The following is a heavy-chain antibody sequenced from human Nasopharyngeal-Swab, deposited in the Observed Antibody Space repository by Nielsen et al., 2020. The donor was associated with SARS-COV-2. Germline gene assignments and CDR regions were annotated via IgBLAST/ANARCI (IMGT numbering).Heavy chain of an antibody. Sequence: GESLKISCAASGFTFSSYWMSWVRQAPGKGLEWVAVISDDGNNKYYADSVKGRFTISRDNSKNTLYLQMNSLSAEDTAVYYCAKGYGRPAPSTYFDNWGQGTLVTVSS. CDR2: ISDDGNNK. CDR1: GFTFSSYW. CDR3: AKGYGRPAPSTYFDN. V-gene: IGHV3-30*18. D-gene: IGHD2-8*01. J-gene: IGHJ4*02.